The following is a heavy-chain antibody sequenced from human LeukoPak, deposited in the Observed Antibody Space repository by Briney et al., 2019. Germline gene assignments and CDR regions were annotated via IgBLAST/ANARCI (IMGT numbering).Heavy chain of an antibody. CDR1: GFTFSSYW. CDR3: AREGFSRGYYQYYYMDV. Sequence: TGGSLRLSCAASGFTFSSYWMHWVRQAPGKGLVWVSRINSDGSSTSYADSVKGRFTISRDKSKNTLYLQMNSLRAEDTAVYYCAREGFSRGYYQYYYMDVWGKGTTVTVSS. CDR2: INSDGSST. D-gene: IGHD6-13*01. J-gene: IGHJ6*03. V-gene: IGHV3-74*01.